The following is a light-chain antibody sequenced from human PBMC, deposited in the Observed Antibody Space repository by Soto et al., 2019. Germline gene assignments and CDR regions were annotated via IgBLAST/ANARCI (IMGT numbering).Light chain of an antibody. CDR2: GNI. V-gene: IGLV1-40*01. CDR3: QSYDRSLSSPI. CDR1: RSSIGSNV. Sequence: QSVLTQPPSTSGTPGQRVTMSCSGSRSSIGSNVVEWYQQLPGTAPKLLIYGNINRPSGVPDRFSGSKSGTSASLAITGLQADDEADYYCQSYDRSLSSPIFGGGTKLTVL. J-gene: IGLJ2*01.